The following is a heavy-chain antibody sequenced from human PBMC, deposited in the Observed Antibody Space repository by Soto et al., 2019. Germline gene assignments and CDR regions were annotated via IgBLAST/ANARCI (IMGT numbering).Heavy chain of an antibody. Sequence: ASVKVSCKASGYTFIRYGITWVRQAPGQGLEWMGWISAYNDYTNYAQKHQGRVTMTTDTSTSTVYMELRSLRSDDTAVYYCARGGYYDKVWGKMNYYGLDVWGQGTTVTVSS. V-gene: IGHV1-18*01. CDR1: GYTFIRYG. D-gene: IGHD3-16*01. CDR3: ARGGYYDKVWGKMNYYGLDV. J-gene: IGHJ6*02. CDR2: ISAYNDYT.